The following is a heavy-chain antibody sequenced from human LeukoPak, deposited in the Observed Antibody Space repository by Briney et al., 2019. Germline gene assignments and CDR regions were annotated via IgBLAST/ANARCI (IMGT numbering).Heavy chain of an antibody. CDR3: ARGSGKKLWLSDFDY. J-gene: IGHJ4*02. CDR1: GFTFSDYY. CDR2: ISSSSSYT. V-gene: IGHV3-11*05. D-gene: IGHD5-18*01. Sequence: PGGSLRLSCAASGFTFSDYYMSWIRQAPGKGLGWVSYISSSSSYTNYAASVKGRFTISRDNAKNSLYLQMNSLRAEDTAVYYCARGSGKKLWLSDFDYWGQGTLVTVSS.